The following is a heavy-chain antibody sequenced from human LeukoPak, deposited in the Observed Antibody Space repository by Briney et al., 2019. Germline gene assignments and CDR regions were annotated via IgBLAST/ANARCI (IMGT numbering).Heavy chain of an antibody. D-gene: IGHD6-13*01. CDR3: ARDWLAAASPFDY. CDR2: INPNSGGT. CDR1: GYTFTGYY. J-gene: IGHJ4*02. V-gene: IGHV1-2*02. Sequence: GASVKVSCKASGYTFTGYYMHWVRQAPGQGLEWMGWINPNSGGTNYAQKFQGRVTMTRDTSISTAYMELSRLRSDDTAVYYCARDWLAAASPFDYWRQGTLVTVSP.